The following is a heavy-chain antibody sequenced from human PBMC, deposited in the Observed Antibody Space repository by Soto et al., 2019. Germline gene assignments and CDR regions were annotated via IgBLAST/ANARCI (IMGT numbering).Heavy chain of an antibody. D-gene: IGHD1-26*01. V-gene: IGHV3-74*01. CDR3: ARDLGGAGSY. CDR1: GFTFSNYW. Sequence: AQLVESGGGLVQPGGSLRLSCAASGFTFSNYWMHWVLQVPGQGPVWVSRLNRDGSRTDYADSVRGRFTIFRDNARNTLYLQMTSLRAEDTAMYYCARDLGGAGSYWGQGTLVTVSS. J-gene: IGHJ4*02. CDR2: LNRDGSRT.